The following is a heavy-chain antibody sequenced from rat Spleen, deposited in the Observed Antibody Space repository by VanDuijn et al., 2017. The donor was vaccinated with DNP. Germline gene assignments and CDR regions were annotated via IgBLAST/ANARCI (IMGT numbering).Heavy chain of an antibody. CDR1: GYSITSNHK. J-gene: IGHJ2*01. CDR3: AIQLGVFDY. CDR2: INNEGST. V-gene: IGHV3-3*01. Sequence: EVKLQESGPGLVKPSQSLSLTCSVTGYSITSNHKWTWIRKFPGNELEWMGYINNEGSTNYNPSLKSRFSITRDTSKNQFFLQVNSVRNEDTATYYCAIQLGVFDYWGQGVMVIVSS. D-gene: IGHD5-1*01.